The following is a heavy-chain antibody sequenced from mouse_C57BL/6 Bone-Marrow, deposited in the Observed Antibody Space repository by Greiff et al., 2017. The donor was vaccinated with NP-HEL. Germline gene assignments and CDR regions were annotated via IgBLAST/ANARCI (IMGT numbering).Heavy chain of an antibody. CDR3: ARYGYDEGTFAY. J-gene: IGHJ3*01. Sequence: QVQLQQPGAELVKPGASVKLSCKASGYTFTSYWMHWVKQRPGRGLEWIGRIDPNSGGTKYNEKFKSKATLTVDKPSSTAYMQLSSLTSEDAAVYDCARYGYDEGTFAYWGQGTLVTVSA. CDR1: GYTFTSYW. V-gene: IGHV1-72*01. CDR2: IDPNSGGT. D-gene: IGHD2-2*01.